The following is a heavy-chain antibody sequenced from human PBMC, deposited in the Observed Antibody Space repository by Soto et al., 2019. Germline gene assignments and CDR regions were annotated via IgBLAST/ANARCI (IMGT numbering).Heavy chain of an antibody. V-gene: IGHV1-69*01. CDR2: IIPLFGTT. J-gene: IGHJ6*02. D-gene: IGHD3-10*01. Sequence: QVQVVQSGVEVRRPGSSVKVSCKASGDTFKNCVIIWVRQAPGQGLEWMGGIIPLFGTTDFAQRFQGRLTITTDESTTTAYMEQSRLRSEDTATYYCAAELGFGKLSVVWGQGTTVILSS. CDR3: AAELGFGKLSVV. CDR1: GDTFKNCV.